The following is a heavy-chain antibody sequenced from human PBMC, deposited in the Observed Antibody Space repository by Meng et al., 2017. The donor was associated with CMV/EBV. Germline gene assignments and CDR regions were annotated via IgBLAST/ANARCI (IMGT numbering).Heavy chain of an antibody. J-gene: IGHJ5*02. Sequence: SVKVSCKASGYTFTSYAISWVRQAPGQGLEWMGGIIPIFGTANYAQKFQGRVTITTDESTSTAYMELSSLRSEDTAVYYCARDYDILTGQGGDWFDPWGQGTLVTVSS. CDR2: IIPIFGTA. V-gene: IGHV1-69*05. CDR3: ARDYDILTGQGGDWFDP. CDR1: GYTFTSYA. D-gene: IGHD3-9*01.